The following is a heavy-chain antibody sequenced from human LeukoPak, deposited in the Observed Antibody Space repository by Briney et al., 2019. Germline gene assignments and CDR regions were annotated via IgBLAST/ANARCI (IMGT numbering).Heavy chain of an antibody. D-gene: IGHD3-10*01. J-gene: IGHJ4*02. V-gene: IGHV4-31*03. CDR2: IYYSGST. CDR1: GVSISSGGYY. Sequence: SETLSLTCTVSGVSISSGGYYWSWIRQHPGKGLEWIGYIYYSGSTYYNPSLKSRVTISVDTSKNQFSLKLSSVTAADTAVYYCAREALLWFGKYFDYWGQGTLVTVSS. CDR3: AREALLWFGKYFDY.